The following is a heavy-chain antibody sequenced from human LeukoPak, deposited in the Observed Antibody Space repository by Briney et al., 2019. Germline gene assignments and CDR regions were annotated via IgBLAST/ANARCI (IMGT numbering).Heavy chain of an antibody. CDR1: GFTFSTYW. D-gene: IGHD3-3*01. CDR3: ARGSAWSRH. V-gene: IGHV3-7*04. J-gene: IGHJ4*02. CDR2: IKQDGSEN. Sequence: PGGSLRLSCAASGFTFSTYWMTWVRQAPGKGLEWVANIKQDGSENYYVDSVKGRFTVSRDNAKNSLYLQMNSLGAGDTAVYYCARGSAWSRHWGQGTLVSVSS.